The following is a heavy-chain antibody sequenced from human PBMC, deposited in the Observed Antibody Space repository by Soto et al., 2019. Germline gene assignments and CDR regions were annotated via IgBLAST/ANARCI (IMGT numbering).Heavy chain of an antibody. CDR2: ISGSGGST. V-gene: IGHV3-23*01. D-gene: IGHD5-12*01. CDR1: GFTFSSYA. J-gene: IGHJ6*02. Sequence: GGSLRLSCAASGFTFSSYAMSWGRQAPGKGLEWVSAISGSGGSTYYADSVKGRFTISRDNSKNTLYLQMNSLRAEDTAVYYCAKESDSGYVHYYYYGMDVWGQGTTVTVSS. CDR3: AKESDSGYVHYYYYGMDV.